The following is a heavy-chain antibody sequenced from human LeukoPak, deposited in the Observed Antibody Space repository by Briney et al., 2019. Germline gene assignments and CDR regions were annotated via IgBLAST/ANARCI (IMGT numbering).Heavy chain of an antibody. CDR3: AKEYDRY. CDR2: ISKDGSDK. D-gene: IGHD2-8*01. Sequence: GMSLRLSCAASGFTFISYGMHWVRQAPGKGLEWVAVISKDGSDKKYADSVKGRFIISRDNSRNTLYLQMNSLRAEDTAVYYCAKEYDRYWGQGTLVTVSS. CDR1: GFTFISYG. V-gene: IGHV3-30*18. J-gene: IGHJ4*02.